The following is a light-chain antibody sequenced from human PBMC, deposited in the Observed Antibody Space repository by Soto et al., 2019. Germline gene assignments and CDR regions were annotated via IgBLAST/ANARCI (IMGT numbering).Light chain of an antibody. V-gene: IGKV3-20*01. Sequence: EIVLTQSPGTLSLTPGERATLSCRASQSVSSSYLAWYQQKPGQAPRLLIYGASSRATGIPDRFSGSGSVTDFPLTISRLEPEDFAVYYCQHYGSLVLTFGGGTKVEIK. CDR1: QSVSSSY. CDR2: GAS. J-gene: IGKJ4*01. CDR3: QHYGSLVLT.